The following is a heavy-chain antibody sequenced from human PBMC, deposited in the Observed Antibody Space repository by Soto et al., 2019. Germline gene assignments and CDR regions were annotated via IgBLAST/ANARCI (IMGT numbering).Heavy chain of an antibody. J-gene: IGHJ4*02. D-gene: IGHD2-2*01. CDR3: ARDREDIVVVPAAQGGFDY. Sequence: ASVKVSCKASGYTFTSYGISWVRQAPGQGLEWMGWISAYNGNTNYAQKLQGRVTMTTDTSTSTAYMELRSLRSDDTAVYYCARDREDIVVVPAAQGGFDYWGQGTLVTVSS. V-gene: IGHV1-18*01. CDR2: ISAYNGNT. CDR1: GYTFTSYG.